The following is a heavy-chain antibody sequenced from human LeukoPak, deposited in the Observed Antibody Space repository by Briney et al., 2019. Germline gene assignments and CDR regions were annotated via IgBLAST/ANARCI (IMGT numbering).Heavy chain of an antibody. D-gene: IGHD4-23*01. CDR2: INPNSGGT. V-gene: IGHV1-2*02. Sequence: GASVKVSCKASGYTFTGYYMHWVRQAPGQGLEWMGWINPNSGGTNYAQKFQGRVTMTRDTSISTAYMELSRLRSDDTAVYYCARHDYGGNPDAFDIWGQGTMVTVSS. CDR3: ARHDYGGNPDAFDI. J-gene: IGHJ3*02. CDR1: GYTFTGYY.